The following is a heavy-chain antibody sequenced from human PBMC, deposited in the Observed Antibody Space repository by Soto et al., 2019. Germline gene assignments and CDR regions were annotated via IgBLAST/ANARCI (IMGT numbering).Heavy chain of an antibody. D-gene: IGHD2-15*01. V-gene: IGHV3-74*02. CDR2: LNSGGSVS. CDR3: ARGDCVGGTCYSLAGSFYYYMDV. CDR1: GFTFSHYR. Sequence: EVQLVESGGGLVQPGGSLRLSCAASGFTFSHYRMYWVRQAPGKGLEGVSRLNSGGSVSSYADSVKGRLTLSRDNVKNTVDLQMDSLRAEDTAVYYCARGDCVGGTCYSLAGSFYYYMDVWGKGTTVTVFS. J-gene: IGHJ6*03.